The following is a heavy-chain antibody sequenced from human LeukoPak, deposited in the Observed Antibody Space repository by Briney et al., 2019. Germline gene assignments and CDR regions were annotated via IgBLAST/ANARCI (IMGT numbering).Heavy chain of an antibody. V-gene: IGHV4-34*01. D-gene: IGHD3-9*01. J-gene: IGHJ4*02. CDR2: INDSGST. CDR1: GGSFSGYY. Sequence: SETLSPTRAVYGGSFSGYYWSWIRQPPGKGLEWIGEINDSGSTNYNPSLKSRVTISIDTSKKQFSLKLSSVTAADTAVYYCAARYYDILTGRTYSDYWGQGTLVTVSS. CDR3: AARYYDILTGRTYSDY.